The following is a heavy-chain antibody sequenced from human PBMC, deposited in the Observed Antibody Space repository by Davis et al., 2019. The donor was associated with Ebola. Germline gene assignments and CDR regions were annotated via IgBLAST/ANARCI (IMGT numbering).Heavy chain of an antibody. V-gene: IGHV3-23*01. Sequence: GESLKISCAASGFSFVGFAMSWVRQAPGKGPECVSTISGGGGTTYFADSVKSRFTISRDNSKNTVYLQMNSLRADDTAIYYCAKDRADGYPYYFDQWGQGTLVTVSS. J-gene: IGHJ4*02. CDR1: GFSFVGFA. CDR3: AKDRADGYPYYFDQ. CDR2: ISGGGGTT. D-gene: IGHD5-24*01.